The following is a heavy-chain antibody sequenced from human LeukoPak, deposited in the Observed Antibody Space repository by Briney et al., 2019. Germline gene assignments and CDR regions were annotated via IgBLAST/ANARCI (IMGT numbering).Heavy chain of an antibody. CDR1: GGSISSSSDY. J-gene: IGHJ4*02. CDR2: IYYSGST. Sequence: SGTLSLTCTVSGGSISSSSDYWGWIRQPPGKGLEWIGSIYYSGSTYYNPSLKSRVTISVDTSKNQFSLKLSSVTAADTAVYYCARGSLIVVVPAAPDYWGQGTLVTVSS. D-gene: IGHD2-2*01. V-gene: IGHV4-39*01. CDR3: ARGSLIVVVPAAPDY.